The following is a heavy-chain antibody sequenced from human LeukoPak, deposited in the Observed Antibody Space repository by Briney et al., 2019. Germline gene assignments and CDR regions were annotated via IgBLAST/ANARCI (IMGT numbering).Heavy chain of an antibody. CDR2: IFYSGST. CDR1: GGSISNHY. V-gene: IGHV4-59*11. Sequence: SETLSLTCTVSGGSISNHYWSWIRQPPGKGLEWIGYIFYSGSTNYNPSLKSRFTISVDTARNKFSLKLSTMTAADTAVYYCAKVEGIVGTTFRFDPWGQGTLVTVSS. D-gene: IGHD1-26*01. J-gene: IGHJ5*02. CDR3: AKVEGIVGTTFRFDP.